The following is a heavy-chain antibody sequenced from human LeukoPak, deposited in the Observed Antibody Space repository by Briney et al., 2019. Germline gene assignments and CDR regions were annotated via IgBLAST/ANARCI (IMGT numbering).Heavy chain of an antibody. D-gene: IGHD5-24*01. J-gene: IGHJ4*02. CDR3: ARDDVEMATIGY. Sequence: GGSLRLSCAASGFTFSSYSMNWVRQAPGKGLEWVSSISSSSSYIYYADSVKGRFTISRDNAKNSLYLQMNSLRAEDTAVYYCARDDVEMATIGYWGQGTLVTVSS. CDR1: GFTFSSYS. V-gene: IGHV3-21*01. CDR2: ISSSSSYI.